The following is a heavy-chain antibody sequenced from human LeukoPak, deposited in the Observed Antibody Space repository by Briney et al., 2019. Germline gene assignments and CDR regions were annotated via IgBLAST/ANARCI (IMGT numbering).Heavy chain of an antibody. CDR1: GGSISSGSYY. CDR3: ARDTPPDYVGNWFDP. J-gene: IGHJ5*02. V-gene: IGHV4-61*02. Sequence: SETLSLTCTVSGGSISSGSYYWSWMRQPAGRGLEWIGRIYTSGSTNYNPSLKSRVTISVDTSKNQFSLKLSSVTAADTAVYYCARDTPPDYVGNWFDPWGQGTLVTVSS. CDR2: IYTSGST. D-gene: IGHD4-17*01.